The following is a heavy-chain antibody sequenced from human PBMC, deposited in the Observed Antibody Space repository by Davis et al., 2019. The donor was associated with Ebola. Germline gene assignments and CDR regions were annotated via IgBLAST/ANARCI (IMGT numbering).Heavy chain of an antibody. D-gene: IGHD4-17*01. CDR2: IYYSGST. CDR1: GGSISSGGYY. Sequence: PSETLSLTCTVSGGSISSGGYYWSWIRPHPGKGLEWIGYIYYSGSTYYNPSLKSRVTISVDTSKNQFSLKLSSVTAADTAVYYCARDGRENGDYSWYFDLWGRGTLVTVSS. V-gene: IGHV4-31*03. J-gene: IGHJ2*01. CDR3: ARDGRENGDYSWYFDL.